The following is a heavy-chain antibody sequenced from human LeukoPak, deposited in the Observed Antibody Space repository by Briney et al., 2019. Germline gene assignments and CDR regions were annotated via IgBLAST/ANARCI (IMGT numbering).Heavy chain of an antibody. CDR3: ARMSSSSWYVCDY. Sequence: GGSLRLTCAASGFTFSGYWMTWVRQAPGKGLEWVANIKQDGSEKYYVDSVRGRFTISRDNTENSLYLQMNSLRAEDTAVYYCARMSSSSWYVCDYWGQGTLVTVSP. V-gene: IGHV3-7*01. D-gene: IGHD6-13*01. J-gene: IGHJ4*02. CDR2: IKQDGSEK. CDR1: GFTFSGYW.